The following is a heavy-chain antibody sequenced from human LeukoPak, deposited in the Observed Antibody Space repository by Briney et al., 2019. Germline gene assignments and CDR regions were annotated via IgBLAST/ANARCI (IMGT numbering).Heavy chain of an antibody. V-gene: IGHV3-30*18. CDR1: GFTFSKYG. Sequence: GGSLRLSCAASGFTFSKYGIHWVRQAPGKGLEWVAVISYDGSNKYYADSVKGRCTISRDKSKNTVYLQMNSLRAEDTAVYYCAKEAGYSYGFDYWGQGTLVTVSS. CDR3: AKEAGYSYGFDY. D-gene: IGHD5-18*01. CDR2: ISYDGSNK. J-gene: IGHJ4*02.